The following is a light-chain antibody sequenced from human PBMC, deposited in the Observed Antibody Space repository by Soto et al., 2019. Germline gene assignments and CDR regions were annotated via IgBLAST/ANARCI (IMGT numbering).Light chain of an antibody. CDR1: QSVSSSN. V-gene: IGKV3-20*01. Sequence: EIVLTQSPGTLSLSPGERATLSCRASQSVSSSNLAWYQQKPGQAPRLLIHSASSRGAGIADRFSGSGSGTDFTLTISRLEPEDFAVYYCQQYGNSLTFGGGTKVEIK. CDR2: SAS. CDR3: QQYGNSLT. J-gene: IGKJ4*01.